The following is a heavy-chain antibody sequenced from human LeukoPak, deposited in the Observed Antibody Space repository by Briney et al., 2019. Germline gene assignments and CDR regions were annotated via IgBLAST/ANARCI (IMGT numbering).Heavy chain of an antibody. D-gene: IGHD3-16*02. J-gene: IGHJ4*02. Sequence: GGSLGLSCAASGFTFSSYWMSWVRQAPGKGLEWVANIKQDGSENYYVDSVKGRFIISRDNAKNSLYLQMNSLRAEDTAMYYCARVRSDYVWGSYRYSTEDYFDYWGQGTLVTVSS. V-gene: IGHV3-7*01. CDR2: IKQDGSEN. CDR3: ARVRSDYVWGSYRYSTEDYFDY. CDR1: GFTFSSYW.